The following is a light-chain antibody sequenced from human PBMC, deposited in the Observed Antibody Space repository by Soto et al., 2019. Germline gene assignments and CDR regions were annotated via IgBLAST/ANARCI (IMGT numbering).Light chain of an antibody. CDR1: QGIRED. J-gene: IGKJ4*01. V-gene: IGKV1-6*02. CDR3: LQEYNYPLT. CDR2: TAS. Sequence: ANPMTPVPSPLFASFRDKGPITFRGSQGIREDLGWYQVKPGKAPKLLIYTASNLQSGVPSRFSGGGSGTDFSLTINSLQPEDFATYYCLQEYNYPLTFGGGTKVDIK.